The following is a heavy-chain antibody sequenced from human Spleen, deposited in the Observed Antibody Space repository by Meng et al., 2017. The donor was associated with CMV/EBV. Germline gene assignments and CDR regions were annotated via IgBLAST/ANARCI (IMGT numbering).Heavy chain of an antibody. CDR3: ARGTNDWSGVDY. V-gene: IGHV3-23*03. Sequence: GESLKISCVASGFTFSSYAMSWVRQAPGKGLEWVSVIYSGGTSTYYADSVKGRFTISRDTSKNTLYLQMNSLRAEDTAVYYCARGTNDWSGVDYWGQGSPVTVSS. J-gene: IGHJ4*02. CDR2: IYSGGTST. CDR1: GFTFSSYA. D-gene: IGHD3-9*01.